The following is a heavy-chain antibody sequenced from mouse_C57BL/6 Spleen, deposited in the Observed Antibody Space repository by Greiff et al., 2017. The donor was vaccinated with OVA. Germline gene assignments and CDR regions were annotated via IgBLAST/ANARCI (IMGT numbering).Heavy chain of an antibody. CDR2: INPSNGGT. CDR1: GYTFTSYW. Sequence: QVQLQQSGTELVKPGASVKLPCKASGYTFTSYWMHWVKQRPGQGLEWIGNINPSNGGTNYNEKFKSKATLTVDKSSSTAYMQLSSLTSEDSAVYYCAREGGGLLADYWGQGTTLTVSS. D-gene: IGHD2-3*01. V-gene: IGHV1-53*01. CDR3: AREGGGLLADY. J-gene: IGHJ2*01.